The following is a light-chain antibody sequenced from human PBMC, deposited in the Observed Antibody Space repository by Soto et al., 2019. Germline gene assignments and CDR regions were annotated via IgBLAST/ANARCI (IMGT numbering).Light chain of an antibody. CDR2: GAS. J-gene: IGKJ3*01. CDR3: QQYNNWPGVT. V-gene: IGKV3-15*01. CDR1: QSVSSN. Sequence: EIVMTQSPATLSVSPGERATLSCRASQSVSSNLAWYQQKPGQAPRLLIYGASTRAIGIPARFSGSGSGTEFTLTISSLQSEDFAVYYCQQYNNWPGVTFGPGTKVDIK.